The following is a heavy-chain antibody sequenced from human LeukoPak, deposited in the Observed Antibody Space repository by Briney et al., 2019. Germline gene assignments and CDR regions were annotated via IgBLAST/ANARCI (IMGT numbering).Heavy chain of an antibody. CDR1: GYTFTSYY. D-gene: IGHD1-26*01. Sequence: ASVKVSCKASGYTFTSYYMHWVRQAPGQGLEWMGIINPSGGSTSYAQKFQGRVTMTRDMSTGTVYMELSSLRSEDTAVYYCASGVVGATIDYWGQGTLVTVSS. J-gene: IGHJ4*02. CDR3: ASGVVGATIDY. CDR2: INPSGGST. V-gene: IGHV1-46*01.